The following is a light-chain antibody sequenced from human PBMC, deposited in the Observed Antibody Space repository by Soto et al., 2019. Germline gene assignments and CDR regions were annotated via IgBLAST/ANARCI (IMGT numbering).Light chain of an antibody. CDR1: QSVSFN. CDR2: GAF. V-gene: IGKV3-15*01. CDR3: QQYNDWTPYS. Sequence: VVRTQSPATLSESPGETATLSCRASQSVSFNVAWYQQQRGQAPRLLIYGAFIRATGIPARFSGSGSGTEFTLTISSLQSDDFAVYYCQQYNDWTPYSFGQGTKVDIK. J-gene: IGKJ2*03.